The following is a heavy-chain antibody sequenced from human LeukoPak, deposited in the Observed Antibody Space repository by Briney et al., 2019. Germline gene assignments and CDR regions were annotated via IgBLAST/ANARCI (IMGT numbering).Heavy chain of an antibody. D-gene: IGHD2-21*01. CDR3: APGLVLYFAY. CDR2: ISSDSTT. Sequence: GGSLRLSCAASGFTVSSNYMSWVRQAPGKGLEWVSAISSDSTTYYADSVKGRFTISRDNSKNTLYLQMNSLRAEDSAVYYCAPGLVLYFAYWGQGTLVTVSS. J-gene: IGHJ4*02. V-gene: IGHV3-53*01. CDR1: GFTVSSNY.